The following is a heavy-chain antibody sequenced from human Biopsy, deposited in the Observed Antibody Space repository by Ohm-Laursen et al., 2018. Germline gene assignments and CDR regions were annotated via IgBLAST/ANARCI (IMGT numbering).Heavy chain of an antibody. CDR3: VREGLDCAGGTCYSGPLDL. J-gene: IGHJ4*03. CDR1: GYSFTSYG. CDR2: ISPYFGNT. D-gene: IGHD2-15*01. Sequence: GSSVKVSCKASGYSFTSYGMHWVRQAPGQGLEWVGWISPYFGNTNSTQKLQARVTLSTETSTDTAYMELRSLRYDDTAIYYCVREGLDCAGGTCYSGPLDLWGQGTLITVSS. V-gene: IGHV1-18*01.